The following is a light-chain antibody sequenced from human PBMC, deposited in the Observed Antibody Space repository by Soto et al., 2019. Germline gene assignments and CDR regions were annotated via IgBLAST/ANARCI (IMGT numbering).Light chain of an antibody. V-gene: IGKV3-20*01. Sequence: ENVLTQSPGTLSLSPGERATLSCRATQSVTSRYFAWYQQKPGQAPRLLIYGVSSRATDIPDRFSGSGSGTDFTLTISRLEPEDFAVYYCHQYGRSPWTLGQGTKVDIK. J-gene: IGKJ1*01. CDR3: HQYGRSPWT. CDR2: GVS. CDR1: QSVTSRY.